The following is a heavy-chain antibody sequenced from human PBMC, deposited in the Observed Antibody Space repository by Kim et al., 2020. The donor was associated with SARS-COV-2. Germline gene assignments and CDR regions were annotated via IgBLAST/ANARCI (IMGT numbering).Heavy chain of an antibody. CDR3: ASDRLWFGDTHVGAFDI. Sequence: SETLSLTCTVSGGSISSGGYYWSWIRQHPGKGLEWIGYIYYSGSTYYNPSLKSRVTISVDTSKNQFSLKLSSVTAADTAVYYCASDRLWFGDTHVGAFDIWGQGTMVTVSS. D-gene: IGHD3-10*01. CDR2: IYYSGST. CDR1: GGSISSGGYY. V-gene: IGHV4-31*03. J-gene: IGHJ3*02.